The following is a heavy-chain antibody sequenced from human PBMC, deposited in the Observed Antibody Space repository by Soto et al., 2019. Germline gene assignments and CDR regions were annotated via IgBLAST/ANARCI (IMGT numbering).Heavy chain of an antibody. D-gene: IGHD5-12*01. V-gene: IGHV4-31*03. CDR2: IYYSGGT. J-gene: IGHJ5*02. CDR3: ARALRGVATTVATQYWFDP. CDR1: GGSISSGGYY. Sequence: PSETLSLTCTVSGGSISSGGYYWSWIRQHPGKGLEWIGYIYYSGGTYYNPSLKSRVTISVDTSKNQFSLKLSSVTAADTAVYYCARALRGVATTVATQYWFDPWGQGTLVTVSS.